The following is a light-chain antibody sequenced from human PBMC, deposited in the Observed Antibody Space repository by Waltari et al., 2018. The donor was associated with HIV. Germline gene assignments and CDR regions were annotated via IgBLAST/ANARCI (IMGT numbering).Light chain of an antibody. CDR3: SSYGDSLKVL. Sequence: QSALTQPPSASGSLGQSVTISCTGSSSDIGAYDFVSWFQQHPHSAPKLLLYEVTRRPSTVPDRCSGSRSGNTAFLTVAGLQPDDEATYFCSSYGDSLKVLFGGGTNVTVL. CDR2: EVT. V-gene: IGLV2-8*01. J-gene: IGLJ2*01. CDR1: SSDIGAYDF.